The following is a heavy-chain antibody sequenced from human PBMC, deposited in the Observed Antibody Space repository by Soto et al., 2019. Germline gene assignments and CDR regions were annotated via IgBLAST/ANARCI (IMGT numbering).Heavy chain of an antibody. D-gene: IGHD2-2*01. Sequence: SETLSLTCAVSGYSISTGFNWAWIRQPPGKGLEWIGSIYHSGSTYYNLSLKSRVTISSDASKNQISLKLSSVTAADTALYYCVRDWGTGFYQLDSWGQGTLVTVSS. J-gene: IGHJ4*02. CDR1: GYSISTGFN. V-gene: IGHV4-38-2*02. CDR3: VRDWGTGFYQLDS. CDR2: IYHSGST.